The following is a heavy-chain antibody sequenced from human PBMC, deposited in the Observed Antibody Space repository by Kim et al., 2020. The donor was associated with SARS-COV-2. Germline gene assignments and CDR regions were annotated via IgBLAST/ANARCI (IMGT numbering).Heavy chain of an antibody. Sequence: YYADSVKGRFTISRDNAKNSLYLQMNSLRAEDTAVYYCASQWFGELGLDYWGQGTLVTVSS. V-gene: IGHV3-21*01. D-gene: IGHD3-10*01. CDR3: ASQWFGELGLDY. J-gene: IGHJ4*02.